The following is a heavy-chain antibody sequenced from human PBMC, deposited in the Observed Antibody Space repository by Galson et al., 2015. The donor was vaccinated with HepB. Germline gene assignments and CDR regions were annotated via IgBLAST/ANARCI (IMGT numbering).Heavy chain of an antibody. CDR3: AKVFHEKTDGWYRQALYYFDS. J-gene: IGHJ4*02. Sequence: SLRLSCAASGFTFSYYAVSWVRQAPGKGLEWISAITPSGDNTYSADSMKGRFTISRDNSRNTLFLHMNSMRADDTAIYFCAKVFHEKTDGWYRQALYYFDSWGQGTLVTVSS. D-gene: IGHD6-19*01. V-gene: IGHV3-23*01. CDR1: GFTFSYYA. CDR2: ITPSGDNT.